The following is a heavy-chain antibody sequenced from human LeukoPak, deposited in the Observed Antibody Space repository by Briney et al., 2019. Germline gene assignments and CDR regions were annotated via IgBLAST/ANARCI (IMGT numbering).Heavy chain of an antibody. D-gene: IGHD3-10*01. CDR1: GFTFSSYE. Sequence: PGGSLRLSCAASGFTFSSYEMNWVRQAPGKGLEWVSYISSSGSTIYYADSVEGRFTISRDNAKNSLYLQMNSLRAEDTAVYYCARAPSRFGEFDYWGQGTLVTVSS. CDR2: ISSSGSTI. V-gene: IGHV3-48*03. J-gene: IGHJ4*02. CDR3: ARAPSRFGEFDY.